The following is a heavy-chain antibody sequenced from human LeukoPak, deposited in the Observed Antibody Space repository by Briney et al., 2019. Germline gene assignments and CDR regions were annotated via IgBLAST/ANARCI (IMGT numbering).Heavy chain of an antibody. CDR1: GGSISSSSYY. CDR2: IYYSGST. CDR3: ARTAGYSSSRYPGVGGPNFDY. D-gene: IGHD6-13*01. Sequence: PSETLSLTCTVSGGSISSSSYYWGWIRQPPGKGLEWIGSIYYSGSTYYNPSLKSRVTISVDTSKNQFSLKLSSVTAADTAVYYCARTAGYSSSRYPGVGGPNFDYWGQGTLVTVSS. J-gene: IGHJ4*02. V-gene: IGHV4-39*01.